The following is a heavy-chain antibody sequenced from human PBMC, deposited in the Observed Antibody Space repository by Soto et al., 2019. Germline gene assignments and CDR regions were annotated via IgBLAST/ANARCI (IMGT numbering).Heavy chain of an antibody. CDR3: TRATVVTAIRSSWWFDP. J-gene: IGHJ5*02. Sequence: GGSLRLSCTASGFTFGDYAMSWFRQAPGKGLEWVGFIRSKAYGGTTEYAASVKGRFTISRDDSKSIAYLQMNSLKTEDTAVYYCTRATVVTAIRSSWWFDPWGQGTLVTVSS. CDR2: IRSKAYGGTT. D-gene: IGHD2-21*02. V-gene: IGHV3-49*03. CDR1: GFTFGDYA.